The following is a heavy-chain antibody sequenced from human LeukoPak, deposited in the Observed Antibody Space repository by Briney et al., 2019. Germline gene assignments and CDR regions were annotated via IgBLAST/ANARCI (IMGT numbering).Heavy chain of an antibody. J-gene: IGHJ4*02. CDR2: LYTGVPT. CDR1: Y. D-gene: IGHD6-6*01. V-gene: IGHV3-53*01. Sequence: YXXWXRXXXXXGLVWVSVLYTGVPTYYPDSVNGRFTLSRHTSKNPLSLQINSLRAEDTAVYYCASLSLGHYWGQGTLVTVSS. CDR3: ASLSLGHY.